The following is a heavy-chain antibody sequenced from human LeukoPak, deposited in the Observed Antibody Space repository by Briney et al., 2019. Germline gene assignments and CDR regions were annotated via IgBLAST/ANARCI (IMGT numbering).Heavy chain of an antibody. Sequence: GGSLRLSCTASRFTLSNYWMSWVRQAPGKGLQWVANIKQDGSETYYVDSVKGRFTISRDNAKNSLSLQMNSLRAEDTAVYYCARQRGSGCLDYWGQGTLVTVSS. J-gene: IGHJ4*02. CDR2: IKQDGSET. CDR1: RFTLSNYW. CDR3: ARQRGSGCLDY. D-gene: IGHD6-19*01. V-gene: IGHV3-7*01.